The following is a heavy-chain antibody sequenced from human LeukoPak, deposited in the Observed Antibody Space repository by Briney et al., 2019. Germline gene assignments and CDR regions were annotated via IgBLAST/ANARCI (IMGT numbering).Heavy chain of an antibody. D-gene: IGHD6-6*01. V-gene: IGHV1-69*13. J-gene: IGHJ4*02. CDR1: GGTFSSYT. CDR2: IIPIFGTA. Sequence: ASVKVSCKASGGTFSSYTISWVRQAPGQGLEWMGGIIPIFGTANYAQKFQGRVTITADESTSTAYMELSSLRSEDTAVYYCARGRDLGSSSDYWGQGTLVTVSS. CDR3: ARGRDLGSSSDY.